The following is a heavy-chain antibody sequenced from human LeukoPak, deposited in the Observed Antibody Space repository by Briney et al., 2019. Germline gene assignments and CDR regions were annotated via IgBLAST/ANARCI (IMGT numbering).Heavy chain of an antibody. CDR2: ITSSGTTI. J-gene: IGHJ4*02. Sequence: PGGSLRLSCAASGFTSSSYEMNWVRQAPGKGLEWVSYITSSGTTIYYADSVKGRFTISRDNAKNSLYLQMNSLRAEDTAVYYCAVRFRGYSYGYDYWGQGTLVTVSS. CDR1: GFTSSSYE. V-gene: IGHV3-48*03. CDR3: AVRFRGYSYGYDY. D-gene: IGHD5-18*01.